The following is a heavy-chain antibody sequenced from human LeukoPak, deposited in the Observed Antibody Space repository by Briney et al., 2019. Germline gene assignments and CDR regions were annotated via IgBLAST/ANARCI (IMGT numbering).Heavy chain of an antibody. V-gene: IGHV4-61*02. CDR2: IYTSGST. CDR3: ARNPYYYDSSGLIDY. J-gene: IGHJ4*02. Sequence: SQTLSLTCTVSGGSISSGIYYWSWIRQPAGKGLEWIGRIYTSGSTNYNPSLKSRVTISVDTSKNQFSLKLSSVTAADTAVYYCARNPYYYDSSGLIDYWGQGTLVTVSS. D-gene: IGHD3-22*01. CDR1: GGSISSGIYY.